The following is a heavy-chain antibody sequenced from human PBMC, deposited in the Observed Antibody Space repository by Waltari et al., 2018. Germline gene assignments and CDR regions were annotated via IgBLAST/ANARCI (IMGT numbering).Heavy chain of an antibody. CDR3: ARGGIVATTGDWFDP. D-gene: IGHD5-12*01. J-gene: IGHJ5*02. V-gene: IGHV3-74*01. CDR1: GFTFSSYW. Sequence: EVQLVESGGGLVQPGGSLRLSCAASGFTFSSYWMHWVRQAPGKGLVWVSRINSDGSSTSYADSVKGRFTISRDNAKNTLYLQMNSLRAEDTAVYYCARGGIVATTGDWFDPWGQGTLVTVSS. CDR2: INSDGSST.